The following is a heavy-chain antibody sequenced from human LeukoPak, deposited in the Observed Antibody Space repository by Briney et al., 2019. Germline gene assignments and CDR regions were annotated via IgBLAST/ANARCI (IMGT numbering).Heavy chain of an antibody. CDR2: IHHGGNT. CDR3: ARGLVGGYNFDY. CDR1: GVSLRGYY. Sequence: EASQTLSLTCAAYGVSLRGYYWSWIRHPPRKGLELVGEIHHGGNTNQNPSLKTRVNISIDTSKNQFSLKLTSVTAADTAVYYCARGLVGGYNFDYWGQGTLVTVSS. D-gene: IGHD3-22*01. J-gene: IGHJ4*02. V-gene: IGHV4-34*01.